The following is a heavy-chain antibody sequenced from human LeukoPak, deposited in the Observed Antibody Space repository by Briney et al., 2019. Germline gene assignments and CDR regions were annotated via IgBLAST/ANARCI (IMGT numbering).Heavy chain of an antibody. CDR2: ISSSGSTI. CDR1: GFTFSSYE. Sequence: PGGSLRLSCAASGFTFSSYEMNWVRQALGKGLEWVSYISSSGSTIYYADSVKGRFTISRDNAKNSLYLQMNSLRAEDTAVYYCARHIVVVPADYYYGMDVWGQGTTVTVSS. V-gene: IGHV3-48*03. CDR3: ARHIVVVPADYYYGMDV. D-gene: IGHD2-2*01. J-gene: IGHJ6*02.